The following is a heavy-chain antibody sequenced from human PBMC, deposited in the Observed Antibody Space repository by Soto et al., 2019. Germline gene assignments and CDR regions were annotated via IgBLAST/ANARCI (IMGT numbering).Heavy chain of an antibody. V-gene: IGHV3-30-3*01. CDR2: ISYNGVNK. D-gene: IGHD3-22*01. CDR3: ARDFYDSSGEI. J-gene: IGHJ3*02. Sequence: GGSLRLYSASSGFAFSTYAMYWVRQAPGKGLEWVAGISYNGVNKYYADSVRGRIIISRANSKNTLNLQMNGLRAEETAVYYCARDFYDSSGEIWGQGTMVTVSS. CDR1: GFAFSTYA.